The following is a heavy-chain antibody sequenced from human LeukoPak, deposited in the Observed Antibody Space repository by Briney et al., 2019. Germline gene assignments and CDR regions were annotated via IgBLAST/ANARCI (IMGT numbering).Heavy chain of an antibody. CDR1: GGSISSYQ. V-gene: IGHV4-59*08. D-gene: IGHD6-19*01. J-gene: IGHJ6*02. CDR2: IYYSGCT. Sequence: SATLSLTCTVHGGSISSYQWSWFRQPPGKGPEWIGYIYYSGCTNYNPSLKSRVTIPVDTSKNQFSLKLSSVTAADTAVYYCARHACKQWLVPCYYYGMDVWGQGTTVTVSS. CDR3: ARHACKQWLVPCYYYGMDV.